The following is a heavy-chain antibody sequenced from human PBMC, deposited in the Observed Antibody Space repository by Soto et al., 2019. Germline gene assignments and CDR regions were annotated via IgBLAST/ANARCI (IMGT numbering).Heavy chain of an antibody. V-gene: IGHV3-30*18. D-gene: IGHD6-13*01. CDR2: ISYDGSNK. CDR1: GFTFSSYG. Sequence: GESLKISCAASGFTFSSYGMHWVRQAPGKGLEWVAVISYDGSNKYYADSVKARFTISRDNSKNTLYLQMNSLRAEDTAVYYCAKGVAAADGLYYYYYYYMDVWGKGTTVTVSS. J-gene: IGHJ6*03. CDR3: AKGVAAADGLYYYYYYYMDV.